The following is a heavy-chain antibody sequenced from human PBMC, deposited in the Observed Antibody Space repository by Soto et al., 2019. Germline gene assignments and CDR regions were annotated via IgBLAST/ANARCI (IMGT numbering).Heavy chain of an antibody. V-gene: IGHV3-23*01. CDR3: AKCQVVPGVAGWCNYFHP. CDR1: GFTLSTYA. D-gene: IGHD2-2*01. Sequence: EVQLLESGGDLVQPGGSLRLSCAASGFTLSTYAMNWVRQAPGKGLEWVSSIRENSGSTDYADSVKGRFTMSRDNSKNTLNLQMSSLSAADTTVYYCAKCQVVPGVAGWCNYFHPWGQGPLVTVSS. CDR2: IRENSGST. J-gene: IGHJ5*02.